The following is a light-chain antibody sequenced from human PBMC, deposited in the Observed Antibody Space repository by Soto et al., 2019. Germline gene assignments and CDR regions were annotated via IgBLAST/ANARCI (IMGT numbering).Light chain of an antibody. CDR3: QTWGTGIRV. Sequence: QAVLTQSPSASASLGASVKLTCTLSSGHNNYAIAWHQQQPEKGPRYLMKVNSDGSHNKGDGIPDRFSGSSSGAERFLTISSLQSEDEADYYCQTWGTGIRVFGGGTKLTV. CDR1: SGHNNYA. CDR2: VNSDGSH. V-gene: IGLV4-69*01. J-gene: IGLJ3*02.